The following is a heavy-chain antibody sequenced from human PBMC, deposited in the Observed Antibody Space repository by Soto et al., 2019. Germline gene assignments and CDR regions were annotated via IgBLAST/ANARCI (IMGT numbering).Heavy chain of an antibody. J-gene: IGHJ6*03. V-gene: IGHV1-46*03. CDR3: ARAQVSRYYYYMDV. D-gene: IGHD3-16*02. CDR2: INPSGGST. Sequence: QVQLVQSGAEVKKPGASVKVSCKASGYTFTSYYMHWMRQAPGQGLEWMGIINPSGGSTSYAQKFQGSVTMTRHTSTSTVYMELSSLRSEDTAVYCCARAQVSRYYYYMDVWGKGTTVTVSS. CDR1: GYTFTSYY.